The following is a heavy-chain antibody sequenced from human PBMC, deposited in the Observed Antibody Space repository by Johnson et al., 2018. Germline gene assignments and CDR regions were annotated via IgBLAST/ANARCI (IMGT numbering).Heavy chain of an antibody. D-gene: IGHD4-17*01. CDR3: ARGAGTVSTLDWFDP. Sequence: VQLVQSGAEVKKPGESLKISCKGSGYNFTSYWIGWVRQMPGKGLEWMGTIYPGDSDTRYSPSFQGQVTISADKSISTAYLQWSSLKASDTAMFYCARGAGTVSTLDWFDPWGQGTLVTVSS. V-gene: IGHV5-51*01. J-gene: IGHJ5*02. CDR2: IYPGDSDT. CDR1: GYNFTSYW.